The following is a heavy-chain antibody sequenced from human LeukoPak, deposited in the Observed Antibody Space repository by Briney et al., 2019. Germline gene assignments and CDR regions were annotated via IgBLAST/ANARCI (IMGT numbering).Heavy chain of an antibody. V-gene: IGHV4-34*01. CDR1: GGSFSGYY. CDR3: ARGSTISVYYYYYMDV. Sequence: SETLSLTCAVYGGSFSGYYWSWIRQPPGKGLEWIREINHSGSTNYNPSLKSRVTISVDTSKNQFSLKLSSVTAADTAVYYCARGSTISVYYYYYMDVWGKGTTVTVSS. D-gene: IGHD3-3*01. CDR2: INHSGST. J-gene: IGHJ6*03.